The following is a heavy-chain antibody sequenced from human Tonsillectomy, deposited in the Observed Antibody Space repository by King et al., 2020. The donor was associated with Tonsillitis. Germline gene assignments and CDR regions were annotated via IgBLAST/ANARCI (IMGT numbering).Heavy chain of an antibody. CDR3: ARQDFGVVSSLAV. CDR2: FADSGRP. D-gene: IGHD3-3*01. Sequence: LQLQESGPGLVKPSETLSPPGPVLRGPFRNYYWTWSRQPQGKGLEWIGHFADSGRPNYNPPLKSRVTMSADTTKTQFSLNLRSVTAADTAIYYCARQDFGVVSSLAVGGEGPTVTVS. CDR1: RGPFRNYY. J-gene: IGHJ6*02. V-gene: IGHV4-59*08.